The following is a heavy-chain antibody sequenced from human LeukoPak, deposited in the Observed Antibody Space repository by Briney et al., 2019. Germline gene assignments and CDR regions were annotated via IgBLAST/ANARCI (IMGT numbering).Heavy chain of an antibody. CDR1: GFTFSSYW. D-gene: IGHD6-19*01. CDR3: ARVRGASSSGWFEGAFDI. J-gene: IGHJ3*02. CDR2: IKQDGSEK. V-gene: IGHV3-7*01. Sequence: PGGSLRLSCAASGFTFSSYWMSWVRQAPGEGLEWVANIKQDGSEKYYVDSVKGRFTISRDNAKNSLYLQMNSLRAEDTAVYYCARVRGASSSGWFEGAFDIWGQGTMVTVSS.